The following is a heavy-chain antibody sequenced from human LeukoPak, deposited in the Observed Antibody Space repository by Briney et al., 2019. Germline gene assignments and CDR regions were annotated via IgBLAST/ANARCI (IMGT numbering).Heavy chain of an antibody. CDR3: ARSTGSTMFIDY. CDR2: IYYSGST. J-gene: IGHJ4*02. D-gene: IGHD3-10*02. V-gene: IGHV4-59*01. Sequence: SETLSLTCTVSGGSISSYYWSWIRQPPGKGLEWIGYIYYSGSTNYNPSFKSRVTISVDKSKNQFSLKLSSVTAADTAVYYCARSTGSTMFIDYWGQGTLITVSS. CDR1: GGSISSYY.